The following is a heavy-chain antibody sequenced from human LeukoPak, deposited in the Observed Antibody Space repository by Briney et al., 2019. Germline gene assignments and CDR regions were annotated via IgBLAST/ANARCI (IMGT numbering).Heavy chain of an antibody. D-gene: IGHD6-13*01. V-gene: IGHV1-8*01. Sequence: GASVKVSCKASGYTFTSYDINWVRQATGQGLEWMGWMNPNSGNTGYAQKFQGRDTMTRNTSISTAYMELSSLRSEDTAVYYCARGGTIGPDGVSSSWYKDYYYYGMDVWGQGTTVTVSS. CDR2: MNPNSGNT. CDR1: GYTFTSYD. CDR3: ARGGTIGPDGVSSSWYKDYYYYGMDV. J-gene: IGHJ6*02.